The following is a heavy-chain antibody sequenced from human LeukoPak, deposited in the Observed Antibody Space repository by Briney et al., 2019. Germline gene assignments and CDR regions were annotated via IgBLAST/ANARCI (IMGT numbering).Heavy chain of an antibody. CDR2: IYYSGST. J-gene: IGHJ6*02. Sequence: KSSETLSLTCTVSAGSISSYYWSWIRQPPGKGLEWIGYIYYSGSTNYNPSLKSRVTISVDTSKNQFSLKPSSVTAADTAVYYCARDLYGMDVWGQGTTVTVSS. CDR3: ARDLYGMDV. V-gene: IGHV4-59*01. CDR1: AGSISSYY.